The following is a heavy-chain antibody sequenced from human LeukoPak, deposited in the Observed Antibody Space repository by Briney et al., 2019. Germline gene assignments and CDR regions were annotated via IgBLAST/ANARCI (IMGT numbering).Heavy chain of an antibody. Sequence: ASVKVSCKASGYTFTGYYMHWVRQAPGQGLEWMGIINPSGGSTSYAQKFQGRVTMTRDTSTSTVYMELSSLRSEDTAVYYCARSGSSSWYEEHYYYGMDVWGQGTTVTVSS. CDR1: GYTFTGYY. CDR3: ARSGSSSWYEEHYYYGMDV. D-gene: IGHD6-13*01. CDR2: INPSGGST. J-gene: IGHJ6*02. V-gene: IGHV1-46*01.